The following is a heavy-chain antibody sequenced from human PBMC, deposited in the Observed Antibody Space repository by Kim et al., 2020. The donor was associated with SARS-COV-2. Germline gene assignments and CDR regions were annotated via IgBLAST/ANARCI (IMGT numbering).Heavy chain of an antibody. Sequence: SETLSLTCIVSGGSISSYYWSWIRQPPGKGLEWIGYIYYSGSTNYNPSLKSRVTISVDTSKNQFSLKLSSVTAVDTAVYYCARAGSRIAAADYWGQGTLVTVSS. CDR1: GGSISSYY. D-gene: IGHD6-13*01. CDR3: ARAGSRIAAADY. CDR2: IYYSGST. V-gene: IGHV4-59*01. J-gene: IGHJ4*02.